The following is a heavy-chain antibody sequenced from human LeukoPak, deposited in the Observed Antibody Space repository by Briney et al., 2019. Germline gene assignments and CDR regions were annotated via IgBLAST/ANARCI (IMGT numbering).Heavy chain of an antibody. D-gene: IGHD2-15*01. J-gene: IGHJ4*02. CDR1: GFTISDYY. CDR3: ARDCSGGSCYLDY. Sequence: PGGSLRLSCVAFGFTISDYYMSWIRQAPGKGLEWISYISRSSTTRFYADSVKGRFTISRDNAKNSLYLQMNSLRVEDTAVYYCARDCSGGSCYLDYWGQGTLVTVSS. CDR2: ISRSSTTR. V-gene: IGHV3-11*04.